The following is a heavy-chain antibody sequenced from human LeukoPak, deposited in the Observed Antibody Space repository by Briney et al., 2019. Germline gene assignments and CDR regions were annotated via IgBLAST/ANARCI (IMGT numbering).Heavy chain of an antibody. Sequence: GGSLRLSCAASGFTFSSYWMHWVRQAPGKGLGWVARINSDGTDISYGDSVKGRFTISRDNAKNTLYLQMNSLRVEDTAVYYCARVGYYDSSNYYAYFQHWGQGTLVTVSS. CDR2: INSDGTDI. CDR3: ARVGYYDSSNYYAYFQH. D-gene: IGHD3-22*01. CDR1: GFTFSSYW. J-gene: IGHJ1*01. V-gene: IGHV3-74*01.